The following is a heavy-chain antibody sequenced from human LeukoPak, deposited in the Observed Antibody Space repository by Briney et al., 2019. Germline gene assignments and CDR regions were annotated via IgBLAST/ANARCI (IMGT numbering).Heavy chain of an antibody. J-gene: IGHJ3*02. CDR2: IYYSGST. Sequence: SETLSLTCTVSGGSISSYYWSWIRQPPGKGLEWIGYIYYSGSTNYNPSLKSRVTISVDTSKNQFSLKLSSVTAADTAVYYCARLSPGFLQPRDAFDIWGQGTMVTVSS. V-gene: IGHV4-59*08. CDR1: GGSISSYY. CDR3: ARLSPGFLQPRDAFDI. D-gene: IGHD4-11*01.